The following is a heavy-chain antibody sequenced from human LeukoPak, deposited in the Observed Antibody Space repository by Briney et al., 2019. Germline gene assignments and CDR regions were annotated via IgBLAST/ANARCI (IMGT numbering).Heavy chain of an antibody. J-gene: IGHJ4*02. D-gene: IGHD2-15*01. CDR1: GFTFSSYA. CDR2: ISGNGGNT. V-gene: IGHV3-64*01. CDR3: ARDSCSGDRCWRYFVN. Sequence: GGSLRLSCAASGFTFSSYAMHWVRQAPGKGLEYVSAISGNGGNTFYANSVKGRLTISRDNSKNTLYLQMGSLKPEDMAAYYCARDSCSGDRCWRYFVNWGQGTLVTVSS.